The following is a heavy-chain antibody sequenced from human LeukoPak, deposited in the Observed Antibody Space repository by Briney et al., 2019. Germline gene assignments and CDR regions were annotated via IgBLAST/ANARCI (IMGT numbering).Heavy chain of an antibody. D-gene: IGHD3-9*01. J-gene: IGHJ4*02. CDR1: GYTFTGYY. CDR3: ARVSDILTGYPYDY. CDR2: INPNSGAT. V-gene: IGHV1-2*06. Sequence: ASVKVSYKASGYTFTGYYMHWLRQAPGQGLEWRGHINPNSGATNYAQKFQDRVIMNWDTSISTAYMELSRLRSDDTAVYYCARVSDILTGYPYDYWGQGTLVTVSS.